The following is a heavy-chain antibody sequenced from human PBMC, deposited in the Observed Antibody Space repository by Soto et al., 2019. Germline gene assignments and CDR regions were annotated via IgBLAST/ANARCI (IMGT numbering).Heavy chain of an antibody. J-gene: IGHJ6*02. D-gene: IGHD2-21*02. CDR3: ARDAATYCGGDCYRYFYYGMDV. V-gene: IGHV1-69*13. Sequence: GASVKVSCKASGGTFSNHAISWVRQAPGQGLEWVGGIIPMFPTADNAQRFQGRVTVTADDSTTTVYMELSGLRSEDTAMYYCARDAATYCGGDCYRYFYYGMDVWGQGTTVTVSS. CDR1: GGTFSNHA. CDR2: IIPMFPTA.